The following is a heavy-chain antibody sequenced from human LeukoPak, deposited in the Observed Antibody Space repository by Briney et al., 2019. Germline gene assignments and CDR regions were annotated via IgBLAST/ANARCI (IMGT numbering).Heavy chain of an antibody. CDR2: IYYSGST. V-gene: IGHV4-61*01. CDR1: GGSVNSGSYY. J-gene: IGHJ4*02. Sequence: SETLSLTCTVSGGSVNSGSYYWNWIRQPPGKGLEWIGYIYYSGSTNYNPSLKSRVTISVDKSKNQFSLKMSSVTAADTAIYYCASRDYSSGWYAYWGQGTLVTVSS. CDR3: ASRDYSSGWYAY. D-gene: IGHD6-19*01.